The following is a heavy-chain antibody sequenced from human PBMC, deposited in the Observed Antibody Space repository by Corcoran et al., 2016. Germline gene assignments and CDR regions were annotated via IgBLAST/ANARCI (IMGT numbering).Heavy chain of an antibody. CDR2: INPNSGGT. D-gene: IGHD3-3*01. V-gene: IGHV1-2*02. J-gene: IGHJ6*02. CDR3: ASGYDFWSGYPPLGMDV. Sequence: QVQLVQSGAEVKKPGASVKVSCKASGYTFTGYYMHWVRQAPGQGLEWMGWINPNSGGTNYAQKFQGRVTMTRDTSISTAYMELSRLRSDDTAVYYCASGYDFWSGYPPLGMDVWGQGTTVTVSS. CDR1: GYTFTGYY.